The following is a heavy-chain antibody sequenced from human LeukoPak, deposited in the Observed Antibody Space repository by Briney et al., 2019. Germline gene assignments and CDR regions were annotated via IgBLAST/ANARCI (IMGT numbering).Heavy chain of an antibody. J-gene: IGHJ4*02. Sequence: GGSLRLSCSASGFTFSSFIMNWVRQAPGKGLEWASSISASTSYIYYADSLKGRFTISRDNAKNSLYLQMNSLRAEDTAVYYCARTYYYDSSGARNYFDYWGQGTLVTVSS. V-gene: IGHV3-21*06. CDR2: ISASTSYI. D-gene: IGHD3-22*01. CDR1: GFTFSSFI. CDR3: ARTYYYDSSGARNYFDY.